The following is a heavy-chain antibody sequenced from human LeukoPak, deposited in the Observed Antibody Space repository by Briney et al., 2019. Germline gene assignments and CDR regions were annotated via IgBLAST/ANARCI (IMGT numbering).Heavy chain of an antibody. J-gene: IGHJ6*03. V-gene: IGHV4-39*07. CDR3: ARGHTSGFEHYHYYMDF. D-gene: IGHD1/OR15-1a*01. CDR1: GDSITTGSFF. CDR2: MYYSGNT. Sequence: SETLSLTCTVSGDSITTGSFFWGWIRQPPGKGLEWIGNMYYSGNTYYNPSLKSRVTISVDTSKNQFSLKVSSVTAADTAVYYCARGHTSGFEHYHYYMDFWGKGTTVTVSS.